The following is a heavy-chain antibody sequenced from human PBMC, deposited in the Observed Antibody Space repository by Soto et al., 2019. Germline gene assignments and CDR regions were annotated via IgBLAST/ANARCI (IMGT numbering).Heavy chain of an antibody. Sequence: QITLKESGPTLVKPTQTLTLTYTFSGFSLSTSGVGVGWIRQPPGKALEWLALIYWNDDKRYSPSLKSRLTITKDTSKNQVVLTMTNMDPVDTATYYCAHSPSSGDHHDYWGQGTLVTVSS. D-gene: IGHD7-27*01. CDR3: AHSPSSGDHHDY. J-gene: IGHJ4*02. CDR2: IYWNDDK. CDR1: GFSLSTSGVG. V-gene: IGHV2-5*01.